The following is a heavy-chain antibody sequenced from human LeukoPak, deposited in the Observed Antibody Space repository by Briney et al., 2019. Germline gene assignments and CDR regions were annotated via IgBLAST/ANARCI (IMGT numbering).Heavy chain of an antibody. V-gene: IGHV1-69*05. Sequence: SVKVSCKASGYTFTSYYMHWVRQAPGQGLEWMGRIIPIFGTANYAQKFQGRVTITTDESTSTAYMELSSLRSEDTAVYYCARDLRYSSGWHYYYYMNVWGKGTTVTVSS. CDR2: IIPIFGTA. J-gene: IGHJ6*03. D-gene: IGHD6-19*01. CDR3: ARDLRYSSGWHYYYYMNV. CDR1: GYTFTSYY.